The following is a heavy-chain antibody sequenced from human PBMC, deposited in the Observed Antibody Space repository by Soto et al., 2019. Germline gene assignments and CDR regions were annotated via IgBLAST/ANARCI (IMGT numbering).Heavy chain of an antibody. J-gene: IGHJ5*02. CDR3: ATYCSSTSCYSRLNWFDP. Sequence: GGSLRLSCAASGFTFSSYAMSWVRQAPGKGLEWVSAISGSGGSTYYADSVKGRFTISRDNSKNTLYLQMNSLRAEDTAVYYCATYCSSTSCYSRLNWFDPWGQGTLVTVSS. V-gene: IGHV3-23*01. CDR1: GFTFSSYA. CDR2: ISGSGGST. D-gene: IGHD2-2*02.